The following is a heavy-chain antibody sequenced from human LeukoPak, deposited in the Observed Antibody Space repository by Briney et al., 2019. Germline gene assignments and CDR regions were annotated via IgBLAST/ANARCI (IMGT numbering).Heavy chain of an antibody. D-gene: IGHD3-10*01. CDR3: AKGGGSGTDFDY. CDR2: IRYDGSNK. V-gene: IGHV3-30*02. CDR1: GFTFSGYG. J-gene: IGHJ4*02. Sequence: GGSLRLSCAASGFTFSGYGMHWVRQAPGKGLEWVAFIRYDGSNKYYADSVKGRFTISRDNSKNTLYLQMNSPRTEDTAVYYCAKGGGSGTDFDYWGQGTLVTVSS.